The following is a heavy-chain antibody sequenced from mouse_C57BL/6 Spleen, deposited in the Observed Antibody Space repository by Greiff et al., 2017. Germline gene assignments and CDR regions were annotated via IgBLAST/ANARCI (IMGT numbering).Heavy chain of an antibody. CDR1: GFTFTDYY. CDR3: ERRYGKYVWYFDV. J-gene: IGHJ1*03. Sequence: EVQLVESGGGLVQPGGSLSLSCAASGFTFTDYYMSWVRQPPGKALEWLGFIRNKANGYTTEYSASVKGRFTISRGTSQSILYLQMNALRAEDSATYYCERRYGKYVWYFDVWGTGTTVTVSS. V-gene: IGHV7-3*01. CDR2: IRNKANGYTT. D-gene: IGHD2-1*01.